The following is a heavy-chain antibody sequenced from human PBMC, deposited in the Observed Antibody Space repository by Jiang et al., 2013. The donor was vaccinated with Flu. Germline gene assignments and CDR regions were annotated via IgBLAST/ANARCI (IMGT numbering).Heavy chain of an antibody. CDR3: AIGSSWFGRFDP. J-gene: IGHJ5*02. Sequence: SGAEVKKPGASVKVSCKVYGYNLTELAMHWVRQAPGKGLEWMGGFDPENGDGETIYAQKFQGRVTMTEDTSTDTAYMELSSLSSDDTAVYYCAIGSSWFGRFDPWGQGTLVTVSS. V-gene: IGHV1-24*01. D-gene: IGHD6-13*01. CDR2: FDPENGDGET. CDR1: GYNLTELA.